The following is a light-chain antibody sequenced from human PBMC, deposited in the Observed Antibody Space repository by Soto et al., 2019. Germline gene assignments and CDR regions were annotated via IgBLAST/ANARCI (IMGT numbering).Light chain of an antibody. V-gene: IGKV1-5*01. Sequence: DFQMTQSPSTLSASVGARVTITCRASQNISSRLAGFQQKPGKAPKLLIYDASSLESGVPHRFSGSGSGTEFTLTSSSLQTDDFSPYYCQQYHSYSTFGQGTKVE. CDR2: DAS. CDR3: QQYHSYST. CDR1: QNISSR. J-gene: IGKJ1*01.